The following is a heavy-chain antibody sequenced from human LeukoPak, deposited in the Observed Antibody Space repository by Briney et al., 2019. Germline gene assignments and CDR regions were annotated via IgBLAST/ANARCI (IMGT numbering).Heavy chain of an antibody. CDR1: GGSISSYY. J-gene: IGHJ6*02. CDR3: AREFGGGMDV. V-gene: IGHV4-59*01. D-gene: IGHD3-10*01. CDR2: IYYSGST. Sequence: SETLSLTCTVSGGSISSYYWSWIRQHPGEGLEWIGYIYYSGSTNYNPSLKSRVTISVDTSKNQYSLKLSSVTAADTAVYYCAREFGGGMDVWGQGTTVTVSS.